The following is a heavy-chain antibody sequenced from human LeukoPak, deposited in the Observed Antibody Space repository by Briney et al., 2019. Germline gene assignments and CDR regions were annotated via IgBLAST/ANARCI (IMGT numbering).Heavy chain of an antibody. CDR3: ARNGTSSYFDY. J-gene: IGHJ4*02. CDR2: IYHSGST. V-gene: IGHV4-38-2*01. D-gene: IGHD2-2*01. Sequence: PSETLSLTCAVSGYSISSGYYCGWIRQAPGKGLEWIGSIYHSGSTHYNPSLKSLVTISVDTPKNQFSLKLSAVTAADTAVYYCARNGTSSYFDYWGQGTLVTVSS. CDR1: GYSISSGYY.